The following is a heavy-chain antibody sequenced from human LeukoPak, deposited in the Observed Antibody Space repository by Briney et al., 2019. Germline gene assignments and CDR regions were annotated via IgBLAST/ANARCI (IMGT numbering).Heavy chain of an antibody. CDR1: GFPFSSYS. V-gene: IGHV3-21*04. CDR3: ANDDSSGYYFVLADHLYFQH. Sequence: GGSLRLSCAASGFPFSSYSMNWVRQAPGKGLEWVSSIRSSNTYSYDADSVKGRFTISRDNSKNTLYLQMNSLRAEDTAVYYCANDDSSGYYFVLADHLYFQHWGQGTLVTVSS. CDR2: IRSSNTYS. J-gene: IGHJ1*01. D-gene: IGHD3-22*01.